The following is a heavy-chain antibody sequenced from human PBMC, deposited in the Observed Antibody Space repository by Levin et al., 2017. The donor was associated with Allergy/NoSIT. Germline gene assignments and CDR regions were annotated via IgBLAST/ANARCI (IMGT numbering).Heavy chain of an antibody. CDR2: ISGSGGST. D-gene: IGHD6-13*01. CDR1: GFTFSNYA. CDR3: AKDLSGSSWLFDY. Sequence: GGSLRLSCAASGFTFSNYAMTWVRQAPGKGLEWVSGISGSGGSTYYTDSVKGRFTISRDNSKNTLFLQMNSLRAEDTAVYYCAKDLSGSSWLFDYWGQGTLATVSS. J-gene: IGHJ4*02. V-gene: IGHV3-23*01.